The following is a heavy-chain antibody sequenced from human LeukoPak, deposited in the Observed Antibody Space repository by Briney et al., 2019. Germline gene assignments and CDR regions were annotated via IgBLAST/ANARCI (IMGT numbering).Heavy chain of an antibody. CDR1: GFTFDDYG. CDR3: ARDPRTYCSGGSCRPWFDP. D-gene: IGHD2-15*01. Sequence: GGSLRLSCAASGFTFDDYGMSWVRQAPGKGLEWVSGINWNVGSTVYADSVKGGFTISRDNAKNSLYLQMNSLRAEDTALYYCARDPRTYCSGGSCRPWFDPWGQGTLVTVSS. J-gene: IGHJ5*02. V-gene: IGHV3-20*04. CDR2: INWNVGST.